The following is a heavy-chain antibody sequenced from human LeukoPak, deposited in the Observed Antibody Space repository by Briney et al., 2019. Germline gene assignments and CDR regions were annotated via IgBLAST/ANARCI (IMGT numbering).Heavy chain of an antibody. V-gene: IGHV5-10-1*01. CDR2: IDPRDSYT. D-gene: IGHD6-6*01. Sequence: ESLKISCKGSGYTFPTFWITWVRQMPGKGLEWMGMIDPRDSYTSYSPSFQGHVTISADKSITTAYLQWSSLKASDTALYYCARQGYTRSSYDFWGQGTLVTVSS. CDR1: GYTFPTFW. CDR3: ARQGYTRSSYDF. J-gene: IGHJ4*02.